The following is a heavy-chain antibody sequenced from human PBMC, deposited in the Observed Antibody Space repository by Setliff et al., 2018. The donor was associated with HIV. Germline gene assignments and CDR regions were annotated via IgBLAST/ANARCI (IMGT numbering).Heavy chain of an antibody. CDR3: ARQTGLRGYYGSNGLYYFDY. J-gene: IGHJ4*02. D-gene: IGHD3-10*01. CDR1: GGSFSGYY. Sequence: SETLSLTCAVYGGSFSGYYWGWIRQPPGKGLQWIGSIYFTGDSYYDPSLKSRVTTSVDTSNNQFSLILSPVTAADTAVYYCARQTGLRGYYGSNGLYYFDYWGKGMLVTVSS. CDR2: IYFTGDS. V-gene: IGHV4-34*01.